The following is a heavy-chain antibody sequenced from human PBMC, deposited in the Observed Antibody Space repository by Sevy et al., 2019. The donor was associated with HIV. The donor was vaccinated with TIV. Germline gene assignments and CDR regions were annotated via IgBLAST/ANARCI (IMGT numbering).Heavy chain of an antibody. J-gene: IGHJ4*02. CDR3: AKESPSGWYDY. Sequence: GGSLRLSCAVSGFTFDDYAMHWVHQAPGKGLEWVSLISWDGGSTYYADSVKGRFTISRDNSKNSLYLQMNSLRAEDTALYYCAKESPSGWYDYWGQGTLVTVSS. D-gene: IGHD6-19*01. CDR1: GFTFDDYA. V-gene: IGHV3-43D*03. CDR2: ISWDGGST.